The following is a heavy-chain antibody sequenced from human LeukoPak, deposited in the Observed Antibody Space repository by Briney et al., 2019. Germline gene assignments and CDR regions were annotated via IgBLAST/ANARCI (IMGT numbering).Heavy chain of an antibody. J-gene: IGHJ6*02. V-gene: IGHV3-74*01. D-gene: IGHD6-6*01. Sequence: GGSLRLSCAASGFTLSNHWMHWVRQAPGKGLVWVSRINEDGSRTNYADSVKGRFTISRDSAKNTLYLQMSSLRVEDTAVYYCARGGRVVHGVDVWGQGTTVTVSS. CDR1: GFTLSNHW. CDR3: ARGGRVVHGVDV. CDR2: INEDGSRT.